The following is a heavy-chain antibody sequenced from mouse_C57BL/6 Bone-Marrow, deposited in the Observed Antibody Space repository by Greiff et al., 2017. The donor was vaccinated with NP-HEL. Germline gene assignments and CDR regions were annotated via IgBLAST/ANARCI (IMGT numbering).Heavy chain of an antibody. D-gene: IGHD1-1*01. J-gene: IGHJ4*01. CDR3: ARGGVYYYGSSYGAMDY. Sequence: EVKLMESGPGLVKPSQSLSLTCSVTGYSITSGYYWNWIRQFPGNKLEWMGYISYDGSNNYNPSLKNRISITRDTSKNQFFLKLNSVTTEDTATYYCARGGVYYYGSSYGAMDYWGQGTSVTVSS. V-gene: IGHV3-6*01. CDR1: GYSITSGYY. CDR2: ISYDGSN.